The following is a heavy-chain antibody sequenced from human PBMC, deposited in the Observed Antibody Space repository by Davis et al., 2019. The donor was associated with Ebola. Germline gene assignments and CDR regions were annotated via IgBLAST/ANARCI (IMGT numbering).Heavy chain of an antibody. J-gene: IGHJ4*02. CDR1: GGSVSSGSYY. CDR2: IYYSGST. D-gene: IGHD3-22*01. Sequence: MPSETLSLTCTVSGGSVSSGSYYWSWIRQPPGKGLEWIGYIYYSGSTYYNPSLKSRVTISVDTSKNQFSLKLSSVTAADTAVYYCARQRGEDYYDSSGYYSYYFDYWGQGTLVTVPS. V-gene: IGHV4-30-4*08. CDR3: ARQRGEDYYDSSGYYSYYFDY.